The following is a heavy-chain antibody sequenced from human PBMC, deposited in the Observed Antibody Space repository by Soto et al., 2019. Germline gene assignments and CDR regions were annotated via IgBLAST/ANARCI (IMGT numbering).Heavy chain of an antibody. D-gene: IGHD2-15*01. CDR2: ISYDGSNK. V-gene: IGHV3-30*18. CDR1: GFTFSSYG. Sequence: QVQLVESGGGVVQPGRSLRLSCAASGFTFSSYGMHWVRQAPGKGLEWVAVISYDGSNKYYADSVKGRFTISRDNSKNTLYLQMNSLRAEDTAVYYCAKAANRPSLYYYYGMDVWGQGTTVTVSS. CDR3: AKAANRPSLYYYYGMDV. J-gene: IGHJ6*02.